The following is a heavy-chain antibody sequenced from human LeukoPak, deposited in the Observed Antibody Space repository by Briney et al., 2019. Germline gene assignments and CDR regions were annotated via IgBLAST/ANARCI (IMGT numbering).Heavy chain of an antibody. CDR3: ATYTVTPRLHFDY. CDR2: LHYTGSS. Sequence: SETVSLTCTVSGGSISSSGYYWGWIRQPPGKGLEWIGTLHYTGSSYYTPSLKSRVTISVDTSKNQFSLRLSSVIAADTAVYYCATYTVTPRLHFDYWGQGTLVTVSS. V-gene: IGHV4-39*07. CDR1: GGSISSSGYY. D-gene: IGHD4-11*01. J-gene: IGHJ4*02.